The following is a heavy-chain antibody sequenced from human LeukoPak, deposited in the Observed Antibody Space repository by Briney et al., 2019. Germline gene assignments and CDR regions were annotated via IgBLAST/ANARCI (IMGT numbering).Heavy chain of an antibody. CDR2: ISGSGGST. CDR1: GFTFSSYA. D-gene: IGHD6-13*01. CDR3: AKDLVYSSSWDDAFDI. Sequence: GGSLRLSCAASGFTFSSYAMSWVRQAPGKGLEWVSAISGSGGSTYYADSVKGRFTISRDNSKNTLYLQMNSLRAEDTAVYYCAKDLVYSSSWDDAFDIWGQGTMVTVSS. V-gene: IGHV3-23*01. J-gene: IGHJ3*02.